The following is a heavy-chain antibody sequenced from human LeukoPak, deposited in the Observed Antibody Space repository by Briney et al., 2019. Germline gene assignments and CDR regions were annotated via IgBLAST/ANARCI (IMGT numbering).Heavy chain of an antibody. V-gene: IGHV3-23*01. CDR2: ISGSGRLT. D-gene: IGHD5-24*01. Sequence: PGGSLRLSCAASGFTFSSYPISWVRQAPGKGLEWVSAISGSGRLTYYAESVKGRFTISRDNSNITVYLHMNSLRVEDTAIYYCAKVAARRDYEAYFEYWGQGTQVTVSS. J-gene: IGHJ4*02. CDR1: GFTFSSYP. CDR3: AKVAARRDYEAYFEY.